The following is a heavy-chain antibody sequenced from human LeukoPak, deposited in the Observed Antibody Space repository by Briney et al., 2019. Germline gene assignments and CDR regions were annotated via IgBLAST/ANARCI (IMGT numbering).Heavy chain of an antibody. D-gene: IGHD1-26*01. V-gene: IGHV1-46*01. CDR3: ARSVYPRENWFDP. CDR1: GYTFTSYC. CDR2: INPSGGST. J-gene: IGHJ5*02. Sequence: AASVKVSCKASGYTFTSYCMHWVRQAPGQGLEWMGIINPSGGSTSYAQKFQGRVTMTRDMSTSTVYMELSSLRSEDTAVYYCARSVYPRENWFDPWGQGTLVTVSS.